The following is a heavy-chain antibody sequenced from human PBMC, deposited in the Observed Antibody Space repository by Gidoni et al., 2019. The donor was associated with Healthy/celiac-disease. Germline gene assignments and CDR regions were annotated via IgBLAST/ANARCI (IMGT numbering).Heavy chain of an antibody. V-gene: IGHV3-33*01. D-gene: IGHD5-12*01. CDR1: GYTFSSDG. CDR2: IWYDGSNK. J-gene: IGHJ4*02. Sequence: QVQLVESGGGVVQHGRSLRLACAASGYTFSSDGMHWVRQAPGKGLEWVAVIWYDGSNKYYADSVKGRFNISRDNSKNTLYLQMNSLRAEDTAVYYCARDGEVAAMGYWGQGTLVTVSS. CDR3: ARDGEVAAMGY.